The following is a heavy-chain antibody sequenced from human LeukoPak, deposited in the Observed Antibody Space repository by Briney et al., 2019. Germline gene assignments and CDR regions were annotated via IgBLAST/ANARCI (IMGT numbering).Heavy chain of an antibody. CDR1: GGSISSSSYY. V-gene: IGHV4-39*01. CDR2: IYYSGST. CDR3: ARRARGFGESPFHY. J-gene: IGHJ4*02. Sequence: PSETLSLTCTVSGGSISSSSYYWGWIRQPPGKGLEWIGSIYYSGSTYYNPSLKSRVTISVDTSKNQFSLKLSSVTAADTAVYYCARRARGFGESPFHYWGQGTLVTVSS. D-gene: IGHD3-10*01.